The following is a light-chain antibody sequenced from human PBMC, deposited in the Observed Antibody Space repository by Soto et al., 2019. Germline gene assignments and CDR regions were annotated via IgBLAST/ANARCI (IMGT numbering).Light chain of an antibody. J-gene: IGLJ1*01. CDR2: EVV. Sequence: QSALTQPPSASGSPGQSVTISCTGTKNDVGFYDFVSWYQHHPGKAPRLIIYEVVQRPSGVPDRFSGSKSGNTASLTVSGLQAADEADYFCKSYAGSNTYVFGSVTKLTVL. CDR1: KNDVGFYDF. V-gene: IGLV2-8*01. CDR3: KSYAGSNTYV.